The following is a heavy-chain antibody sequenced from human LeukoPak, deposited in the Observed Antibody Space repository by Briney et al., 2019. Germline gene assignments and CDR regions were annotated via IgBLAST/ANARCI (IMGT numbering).Heavy chain of an antibody. V-gene: IGHV3-21*01. CDR3: ARGLSGP. D-gene: IGHD1-26*01. CDR1: GFTFSSYS. CDR2: SSSRRSFM. Sequence: PGGSLRLSCAASGFTFSSYSMNWVRQAPGKGLEWVSSSSSRRSFMYYADSVKGRFIISRDNAKNSLYLQMNSLRAEDTAVYYCARGLSGPWGQGTLVTVSS. J-gene: IGHJ5*02.